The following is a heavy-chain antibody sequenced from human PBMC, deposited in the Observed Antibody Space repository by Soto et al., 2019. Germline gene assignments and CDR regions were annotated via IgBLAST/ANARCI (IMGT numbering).Heavy chain of an antibody. V-gene: IGHV4-4*07. J-gene: IGHJ5*02. CDR1: GGSISSYY. Sequence: SETLSLTCTVSGGSISSYYWSWIRQPAGKGLEWIGRIYTSGSTNYNPSLKSRVTMSVDTSKNQFSLKLSSVTAADTAVYYCARDGYYDFGSGYYASWFDPWGQGTLDTVSS. CDR2: IYTSGST. CDR3: ARDGYYDFGSGYYASWFDP. D-gene: IGHD3-3*01.